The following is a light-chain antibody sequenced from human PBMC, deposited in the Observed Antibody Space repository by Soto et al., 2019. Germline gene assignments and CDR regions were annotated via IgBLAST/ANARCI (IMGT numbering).Light chain of an antibody. J-gene: IGKJ2*01. V-gene: IGKV4-1*01. CDR1: QSVLYSSNNEYY. Sequence: DIVLTQSPDSLAVSLGERATINCKSSQSVLYSSNNEYYLAWYQQKPGQPPKLLIYWSSTRESGVPDRFRGSGSGTDFSLTISSLQAEDVAVYYCQQYYSTPYTFGQGTKLEIK. CDR3: QQYYSTPYT. CDR2: WSS.